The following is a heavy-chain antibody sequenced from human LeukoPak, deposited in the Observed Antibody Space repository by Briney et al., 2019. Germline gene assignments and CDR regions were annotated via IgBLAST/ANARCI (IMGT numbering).Heavy chain of an antibody. D-gene: IGHD4-17*01. CDR1: GFTFSDYY. V-gene: IGHV3-11*04. CDR3: ASHPRSITVADY. Sequence: KPGGSLRLSCAASGFTFSDYYMSWIRQAPGKGLEWVSYISSSGSTIYYADSVKGRFTISRDNSKNTLYLQMNSLRAEDTAVHYCASHPRSITVADYWGQGTLVTVSS. CDR2: ISSSGSTI. J-gene: IGHJ4*02.